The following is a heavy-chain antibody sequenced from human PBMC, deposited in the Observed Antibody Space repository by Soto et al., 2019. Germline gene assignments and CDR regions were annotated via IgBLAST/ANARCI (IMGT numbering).Heavy chain of an antibody. CDR2: IYYSGST. D-gene: IGHD1-1*01. V-gene: IGHV4-59*01. Sequence: QVQLQESGPGLVKPSETLSLTCTVSGGSISSYYWSWIRQPPGKGLEWIGYIYYSGSTNYNPSLKSRVNISVDTSKNQFSLKLSSVTAADTAVYYCARGQRSDYYYYYYMDVWGKGTTVTVSS. CDR1: GGSISSYY. J-gene: IGHJ6*03. CDR3: ARGQRSDYYYYYYMDV.